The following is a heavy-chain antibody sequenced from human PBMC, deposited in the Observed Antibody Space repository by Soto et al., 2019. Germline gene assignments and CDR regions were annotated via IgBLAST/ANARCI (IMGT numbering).Heavy chain of an antibody. CDR1: GFTFSSYG. D-gene: IGHD6-6*01. Sequence: GGSLRLSCAASGFTFSSYGMHWVRQAPGKGLEWVAVIWYDGSNKYYADSVKGRFTISRDNSKNTLYLQMNSLRAEDTAVYYCARDSSSSGRYYYMDVWGKGTTVTVSS. CDR2: IWYDGSNK. J-gene: IGHJ6*03. V-gene: IGHV3-33*01. CDR3: ARDSSSSGRYYYMDV.